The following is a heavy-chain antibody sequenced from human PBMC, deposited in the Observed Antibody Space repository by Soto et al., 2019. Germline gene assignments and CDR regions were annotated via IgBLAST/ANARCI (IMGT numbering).Heavy chain of an antibody. J-gene: IGHJ6*02. CDR1: GYTFTSYD. V-gene: IGHV1-8*01. CDR2: MNPNSGNT. Sequence: ASVKVSCKAAGYTFTSYDINWVRQATGQGLEWMGWMNPNSGNTGYAQKFQGRVTMTRNTSISTAYMELSSLRSEDTAVYYCARVSVTTVTHYYYYGMDVWGQGTTVTVSS. CDR3: ARVSVTTVTHYYYYGMDV. D-gene: IGHD4-4*01.